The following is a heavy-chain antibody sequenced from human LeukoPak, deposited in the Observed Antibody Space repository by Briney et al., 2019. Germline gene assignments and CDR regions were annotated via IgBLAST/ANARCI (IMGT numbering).Heavy chain of an antibody. CDR2: IWGDDDKT. CDR3: AKTQGYYDA. D-gene: IGHD2-15*01. J-gene: IGHJ5*02. CDR1: GFTFSNYA. V-gene: IGHV3-23*01. Sequence: PGGSLRLSCVASGFTFSNYAMTWVRQAPGKGLELVAGIWGDDDKTVYGDAVKGRFTISRDNSKNPLYLQMNSLRAADTAVYYCAKTQGYYDAWGQGALVTVSS.